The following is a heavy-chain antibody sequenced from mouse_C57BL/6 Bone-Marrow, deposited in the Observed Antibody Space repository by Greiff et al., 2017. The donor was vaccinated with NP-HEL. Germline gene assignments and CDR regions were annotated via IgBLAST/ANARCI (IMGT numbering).Heavy chain of an antibody. J-gene: IGHJ1*03. D-gene: IGHD2-4*01. CDR1: GYTFTSYW. CDR3: ARDDYDWYFDV. V-gene: IGHV1-50*01. Sequence: QVQLQQPGAELVKPGASVKLSCKASGYTFTSYWMQWVKQRPGQGLEWIGEIDPSDIYTNYNQKFMGKATLTVDTSSSTAYMQLSSLTSEDSAVYYCARDDYDWYFDVWGTGTTVTVSS. CDR2: IDPSDIYT.